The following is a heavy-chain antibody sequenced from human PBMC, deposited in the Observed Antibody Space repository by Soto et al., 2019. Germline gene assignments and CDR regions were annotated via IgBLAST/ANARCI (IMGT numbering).Heavy chain of an antibody. Sequence: QVQLQESGPGLVKPSQTLSLTCTVSGGSISSGGYYWRWIRQHPGKGLERIGYIYYSGSTYYNPSLKRRVTISVDTSKNKFSLKLSSVAAADTAVYYWAGNMYGDYGRLFDYWGQGTLVTVSS. V-gene: IGHV4-31*03. CDR2: IYYSGST. CDR1: GGSISSGGYY. CDR3: AGNMYGDYGRLFDY. J-gene: IGHJ4*02. D-gene: IGHD4-17*01.